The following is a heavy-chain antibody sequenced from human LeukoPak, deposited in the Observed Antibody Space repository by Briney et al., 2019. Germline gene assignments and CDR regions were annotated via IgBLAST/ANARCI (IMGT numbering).Heavy chain of an antibody. CDR3: AREGGPYYYDSSGSVNWFDP. CDR1: GYTFTSYY. V-gene: IGHV1-46*01. CDR2: INPSDGST. D-gene: IGHD3-22*01. Sequence: ASVKVSCKASGYTFTSYYMHWVRQAPGQGLEWMGIINPSDGSTSYAQKFQGRVTMTRDTSTSTVYMELSSLRSEDTAVYYCAREGGPYYYDSSGSVNWFDPWGQGTLVTVSS. J-gene: IGHJ5*02.